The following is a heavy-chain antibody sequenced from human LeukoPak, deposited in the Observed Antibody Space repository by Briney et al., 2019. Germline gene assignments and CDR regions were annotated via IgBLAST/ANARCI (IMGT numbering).Heavy chain of an antibody. Sequence: SETLSLTCTVSAGSISNYFWGCIRQPAGKGLEWIGRIYTRGTTNYIPSLKSRVTMSVDTSTIQFYLKLTSVTAADTAVYYCARENGSGSRGLDFWGQGTLVTVSS. D-gene: IGHD3-10*01. V-gene: IGHV4-4*07. CDR2: IYTRGTT. J-gene: IGHJ4*02. CDR3: ARENGSGSRGLDF. CDR1: AGSISNYF.